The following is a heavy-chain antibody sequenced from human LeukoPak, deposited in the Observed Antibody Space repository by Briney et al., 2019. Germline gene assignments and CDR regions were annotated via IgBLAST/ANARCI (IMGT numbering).Heavy chain of an antibody. CDR3: ARDRTSYGSTVYGAFDI. CDR1: GFTFSSYA. V-gene: IGHV3-30-3*01. CDR2: ISYDGSNK. J-gene: IGHJ3*02. D-gene: IGHD5-18*01. Sequence: PGRSLRLSCAASGFTFSSYAMHWVRQAPGKGLEWVAVISYDGSNKYYADSVKGRFTISRDNSKNTLYLQMNSLRAEDTAVYYCARDRTSYGSTVYGAFDIWGQGTMVTVSS.